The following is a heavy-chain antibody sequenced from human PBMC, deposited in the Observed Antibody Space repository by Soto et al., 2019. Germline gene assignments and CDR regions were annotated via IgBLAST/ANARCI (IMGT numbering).Heavy chain of an antibody. D-gene: IGHD3-22*01. CDR3: ARDSRYYYDSSGYSSFDY. Sequence: QVQLVQSGAEVKKPGSSVKVSCKASGGTFSSYAISWVRQAPGQGLEWMGGIIPIFGTANYAQKFQGRVTSTADESTSTAYMELSSLRSEDTAVYYCARDSRYYYDSSGYSSFDYWGQGTLVTVSS. CDR1: GGTFSSYA. CDR2: IIPIFGTA. J-gene: IGHJ4*02. V-gene: IGHV1-69*01.